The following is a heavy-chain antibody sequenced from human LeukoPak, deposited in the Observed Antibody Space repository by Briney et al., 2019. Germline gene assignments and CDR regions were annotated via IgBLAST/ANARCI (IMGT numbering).Heavy chain of an antibody. CDR1: GGSISSSYW. D-gene: IGHD6-25*01. J-gene: IGHJ5*02. V-gene: IGHV4-4*02. CDR2: IYHSGST. CDR3: ARRYSSGWKRTNWFDP. Sequence: NPSETLSLTCAVSGGSISSSYWWSWVRQPPGKGLEWIGGIYHSGSTTYNPSLKSPVTISVDTSKNQFSLKLSSVTAADTAVYYCARRYSSGWKRTNWFDPWGQGTLVTVSS.